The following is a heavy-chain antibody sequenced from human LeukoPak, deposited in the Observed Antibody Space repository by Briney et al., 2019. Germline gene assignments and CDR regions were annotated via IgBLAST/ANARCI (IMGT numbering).Heavy chain of an antibody. CDR3: ARGSDSSSWYFLDY. J-gene: IGHJ4*02. D-gene: IGHD6-13*01. CDR2: ISAYNGNT. V-gene: IGHV1-18*04. CDR1: GYTFTGYY. Sequence: GASVKVSCKASGYTFTGYYMHWVRQAPGQGLEWMGWISAYNGNTNYAQKLQGRVTMTTDTSTSTAYMELRSLRSDDTAVYYCARGSDSSSWYFLDYWGQGTLVTVSS.